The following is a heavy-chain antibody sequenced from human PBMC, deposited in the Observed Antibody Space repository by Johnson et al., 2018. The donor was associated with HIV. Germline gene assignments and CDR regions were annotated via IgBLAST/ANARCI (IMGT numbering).Heavy chain of an antibody. CDR1: GFTFSDYY. CDR3: ARLYCSSTSCYEGGGDAFDI. V-gene: IGHV3-66*02. Sequence: EVQLVESGGGLVKPGGSLRLSCAASGFTFSDYYMSWVRQAPGKGLEWVSLIYSGGITYYADSVKGRFTISSDNSKNTLYLQMNSLRAEDTAVYYCARLYCSSTSCYEGGGDAFDIWGQGTMVTVSS. D-gene: IGHD2-2*01. CDR2: IYSGGIT. J-gene: IGHJ3*02.